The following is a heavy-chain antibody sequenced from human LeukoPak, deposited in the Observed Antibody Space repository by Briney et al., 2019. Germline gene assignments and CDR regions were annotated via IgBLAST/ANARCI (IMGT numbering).Heavy chain of an antibody. CDR1: GGSFSGYS. J-gene: IGHJ4*02. CDR2: VYHSGST. CDR3: ARTHITMVRGVFAAVFDY. Sequence: SETLSLTCAVYGGSFSGYSWSWIRQPPGKGLGWIGYVYHSGSTYYNPSLKSRVTISVDRSKNQFSLKLSSVTAADTAVYYCARTHITMVRGVFAAVFDYWGQGTLVTVSS. V-gene: IGHV4-30-2*01. D-gene: IGHD3-10*01.